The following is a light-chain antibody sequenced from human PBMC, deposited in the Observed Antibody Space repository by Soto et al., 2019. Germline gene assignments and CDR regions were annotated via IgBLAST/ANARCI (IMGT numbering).Light chain of an antibody. CDR3: QKYSSVIT. Sequence: DIQMTQSPSSLSASVGDRVTITCRASQGISNFLAWYQQKPGKVPKLLISAASTLQSGVPSRFSGSGSGTDFTLTITSLQPEDVATYYCQKYSSVITLGQVTRLAMK. CDR1: QGISNF. V-gene: IGKV1-27*01. CDR2: AAS. J-gene: IGKJ5*01.